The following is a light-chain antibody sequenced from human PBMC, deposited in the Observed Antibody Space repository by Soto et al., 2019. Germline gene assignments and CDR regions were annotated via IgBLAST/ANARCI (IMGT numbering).Light chain of an antibody. Sequence: EIVLTQSPATVSVSPGERATLSCRASQGISSDLAWYQQIPGQAPRLLMYGASTRATAIPARFSGSGSGTEFTLTISSLQSEDFAVYYCQQYNSWPRTFGQGTKVDIK. J-gene: IGKJ1*01. CDR1: QGISSD. CDR3: QQYNSWPRT. V-gene: IGKV3-15*01. CDR2: GAS.